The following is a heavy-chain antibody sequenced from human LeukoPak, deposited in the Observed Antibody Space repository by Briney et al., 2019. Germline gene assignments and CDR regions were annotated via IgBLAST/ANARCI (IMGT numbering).Heavy chain of an antibody. D-gene: IGHD5-24*01. Sequence: SETLSLTCTVSGGSISSYYWSWIRQPPGKGLEWIGYIYYSGSTNYNPSLKSRVTISVDTSKNQFSLKLSSVTAADTAVYYCARGRDDYFDYWGQGTLVTVSS. CDR2: IYYSGST. V-gene: IGHV4-59*01. CDR1: GGSISSYY. CDR3: ARGRDDYFDY. J-gene: IGHJ4*02.